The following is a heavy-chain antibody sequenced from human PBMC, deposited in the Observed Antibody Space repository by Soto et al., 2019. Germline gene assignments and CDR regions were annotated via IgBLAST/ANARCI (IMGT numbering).Heavy chain of an antibody. CDR1: GGTFSSYA. CDR3: ARAREDYNFWSGKNYYGMDV. D-gene: IGHD3-3*01. J-gene: IGHJ6*01. CDR2: LVPIFGTA. Sequence: QVQLVQSGAEGKKPGSSVKVSCTASGGTFSSYAISWGRQAPGQGLEWMGGLVPIFGTANYAQKFQGRVTSTTDESKSTAYMELSSLRSVDTAVYYCARAREDYNFWSGKNYYGMDVWGQGTTVTVSS. V-gene: IGHV1-69*01.